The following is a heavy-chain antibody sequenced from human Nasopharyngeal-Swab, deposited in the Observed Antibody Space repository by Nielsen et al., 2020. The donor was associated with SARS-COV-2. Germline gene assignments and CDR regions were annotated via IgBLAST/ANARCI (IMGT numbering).Heavy chain of an antibody. Sequence: ESLKISCAASGFSFSDYYMAWIRQSPGKGLEWIGEIKYTGSTNYNPSLKSRVTMSIDTPKNQFSLKLSSVTAADTAMYFCTRGRYLGVYYYGMDVWGQGTTVTVSS. CDR1: GFSFSDYY. CDR3: TRGRYLGVYYYGMDV. CDR2: IKYTGST. J-gene: IGHJ6*02. V-gene: IGHV4-34*01. D-gene: IGHD1-26*01.